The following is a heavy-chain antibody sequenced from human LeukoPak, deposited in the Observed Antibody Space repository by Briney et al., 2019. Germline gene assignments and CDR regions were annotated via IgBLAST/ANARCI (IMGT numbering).Heavy chain of an antibody. J-gene: IGHJ4*02. CDR2: IYDTGST. D-gene: IGHD6-19*01. CDR1: GGSIRNYF. Sequence: PSETLSLTCTVSGGSIRNYFWSWIRQSPGKGLEWIGYIYDTGSTNYNPSLKSRVTMSIDTSKNHFSLKLTSVTAADTAVYYCAREALYSSVYFDYWGRGTLVTVSS. V-gene: IGHV4-59*01. CDR3: AREALYSSVYFDY.